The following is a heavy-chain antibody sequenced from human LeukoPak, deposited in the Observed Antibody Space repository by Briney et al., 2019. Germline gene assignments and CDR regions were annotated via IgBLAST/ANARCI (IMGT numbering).Heavy chain of an antibody. CDR2: ISSSSSAI. CDR1: GFTFSSYS. V-gene: IGHV3-48*02. CDR3: VGYVGYGDH. J-gene: IGHJ4*02. D-gene: IGHD5-18*01. Sequence: GGSLRLSCAASGFTFSSYSMNWVRQAPGKGLEWVSYISSSSSAIYYVDSVKGRFIISRDNSKNSLYLQMNSLRDEDTAVYYCVGYVGYGDHWGRGTRVSVFS.